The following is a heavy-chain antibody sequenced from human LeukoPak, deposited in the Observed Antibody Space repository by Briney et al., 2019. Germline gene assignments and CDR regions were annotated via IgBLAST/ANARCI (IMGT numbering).Heavy chain of an antibody. CDR1: GFTFSSYA. V-gene: IGHV3-7*03. Sequence: GGSLRLSCAASGFTFSSYAMSWVRQAPGKGLEWVANIKEDGSKKYYVDSVKGRFTISRDDAMKSLFLQMNSLRAEDTAVYYCARDGDSLDSWGQGTLVTVSS. J-gene: IGHJ4*02. CDR3: ARDGDSLDS. D-gene: IGHD7-27*01. CDR2: IKEDGSKK.